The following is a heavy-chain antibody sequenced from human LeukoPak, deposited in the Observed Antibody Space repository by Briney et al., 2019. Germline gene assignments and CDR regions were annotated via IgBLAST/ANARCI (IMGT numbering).Heavy chain of an antibody. CDR1: GFTFSNYW. CDR3: AKDSMPHRGYSYGVDY. D-gene: IGHD5-18*01. J-gene: IGHJ4*02. Sequence: GGSLRLSCAASGFTFSNYWIHWVRQAPGKGLVWVSRINSGGSSTEYADSVKGRFTISRDNAKNTLYLQMNSLRAEDTAVYYCAKDSMPHRGYSYGVDYWGQGTLVTVSS. V-gene: IGHV3-74*03. CDR2: INSGGSST.